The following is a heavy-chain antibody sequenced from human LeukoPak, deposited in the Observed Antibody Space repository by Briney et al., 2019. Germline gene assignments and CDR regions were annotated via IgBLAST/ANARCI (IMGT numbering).Heavy chain of an antibody. CDR1: GGTFSNYA. V-gene: IGHV1-2*02. CDR2: INPNSGGT. J-gene: IGHJ6*03. CDR3: ARGPRITLIRGGQWYYYMDV. Sequence: GASVKVSCKASGGTFSNYAISWVRQAPGQGLEWMGWINPNSGGTNYAQKFQGRVTMTRDTSISTAYMELSRLRSDDTAVYYCARGPRITLIRGGQWYYYMDVWGKGTTVTISS. D-gene: IGHD3-10*01.